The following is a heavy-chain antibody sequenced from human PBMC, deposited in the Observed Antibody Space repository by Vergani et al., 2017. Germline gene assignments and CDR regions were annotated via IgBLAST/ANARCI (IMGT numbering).Heavy chain of an antibody. V-gene: IGHV3-23*01. CDR2: VSGSSATP. D-gene: IGHD5-12*01. CDR3: TXGSRGYTGYFFDY. J-gene: IGHJ4*02. Sequence: EVQLLESGGGLVQPGGSLRLSCEASGFSFPGYAMSWVRQAPGEGLEWVSSVSGSSATPYYADSVKGRFIISRDNSENTLHLQMNSLRADDTAVYYCTXGSRGYTGYFFDYWVQGTLATVSS. CDR1: GFSFPGYA.